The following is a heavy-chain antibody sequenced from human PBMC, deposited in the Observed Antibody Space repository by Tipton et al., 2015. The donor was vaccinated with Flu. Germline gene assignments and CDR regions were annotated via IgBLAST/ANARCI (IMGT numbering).Heavy chain of an antibody. CDR3: ARSLMWCPDY. CDR1: GDSIAYPYF. J-gene: IGHJ4*02. Sequence: TLSLTCSVSGDSIAYPYFWGWIRQAPGNGLEWIGNIHRSGNGYYNPSLKSRVTMSVDSPKNQFSLKLSSVTAADTAVYFCARSLMWCPDYWGQGTLVTVSS. V-gene: IGHV4-38-2*01. CDR2: IHRSGNG. D-gene: IGHD2-21*01.